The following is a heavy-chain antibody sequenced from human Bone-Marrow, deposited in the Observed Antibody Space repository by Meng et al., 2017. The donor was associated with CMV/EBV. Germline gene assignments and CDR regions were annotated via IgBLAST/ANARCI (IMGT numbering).Heavy chain of an antibody. CDR3: AKDGGVTWKGVCYYYGLDV. J-gene: IGHJ6*02. Sequence: WGTLSLTCAASGFTFSDYGMHWVRQAPGKGLEWVAFIRYDGSKKYYADSVKGRFTISRDNSKNTLYLQMNRLRAEDTAAYCCAKDGGVTWKGVCYYYGLDVWGQGTTVTVSS. V-gene: IGHV3-30*02. D-gene: IGHD4-23*01. CDR1: GFTFSDYG. CDR2: IRYDGSKK.